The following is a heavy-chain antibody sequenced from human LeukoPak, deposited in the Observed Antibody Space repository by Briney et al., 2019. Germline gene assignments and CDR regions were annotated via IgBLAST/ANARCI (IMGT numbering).Heavy chain of an antibody. V-gene: IGHV1-18*01. CDR2: ISGYNGNT. CDR1: GYTFVNNG. CDR3: ARDRDTGTFDY. D-gene: IGHD4-17*01. Sequence: GASVNVSCKASGYTFVNNGVTWMRQAPGQGLEWMGWISGYNGNTNYAQKFQGRITMATDTSTSTAYMELRSLRSDDTAVYYCARDRDTGTFDYWGQGTLVTVSS. J-gene: IGHJ4*02.